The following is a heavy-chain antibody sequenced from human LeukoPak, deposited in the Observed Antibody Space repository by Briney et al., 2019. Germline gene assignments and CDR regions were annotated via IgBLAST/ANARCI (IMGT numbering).Heavy chain of an antibody. CDR2: IYSSGST. Sequence: GGSLRLSCAASGITVSSNYMNWVRKAPGKGLESVAFIYSSGSTYYADSVKGRFTTSRDNSKNTLYLQMNSLRAEDTAVYYCAREISGYWGQGTLVTVSS. D-gene: IGHD6-19*01. V-gene: IGHV3-66*01. J-gene: IGHJ4*02. CDR1: GITVSSNY. CDR3: AREISGY.